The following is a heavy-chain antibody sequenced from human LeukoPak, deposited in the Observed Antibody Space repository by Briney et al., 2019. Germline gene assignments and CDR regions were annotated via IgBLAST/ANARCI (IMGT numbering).Heavy chain of an antibody. Sequence: GGSLRLSCAASGFTFSDYTMNWVRQAPGKGLEWVSSISGGSRSIYYVDSVKGRFTISRDNARNSLYLQVNSLRAEDTAIYYCARDYFYCGGDCFVDYWGRGTLVTVSS. CDR3: ARDYFYCGGDCFVDY. D-gene: IGHD2-21*02. CDR1: GFTFSDYT. CDR2: ISGGSRSI. J-gene: IGHJ4*02. V-gene: IGHV3-21*04.